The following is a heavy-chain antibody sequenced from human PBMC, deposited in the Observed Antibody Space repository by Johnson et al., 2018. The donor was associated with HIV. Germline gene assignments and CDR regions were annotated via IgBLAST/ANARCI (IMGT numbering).Heavy chain of an antibody. CDR3: ARDWVIGDAFGI. D-gene: IGHD2-21*01. Sequence: QVQLVESGGAVVQPGRSLRVSCAASGFTFRSYAMPWVRQAPGKGLAWVAVITYAGSEKYFADSVKGRFTISRDSSTNTLYLQMNSRRAEDTAVYYWARDWVIGDAFGIWGQGTKVTVS. CDR1: GFTFRSYA. CDR2: ITYAGSEK. J-gene: IGHJ3*02. V-gene: IGHV3-30*04.